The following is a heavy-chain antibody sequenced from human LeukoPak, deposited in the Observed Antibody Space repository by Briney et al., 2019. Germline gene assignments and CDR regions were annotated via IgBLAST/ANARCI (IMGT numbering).Heavy chain of an antibody. CDR1: GFTFSSYG. Sequence: PGTSLRLSCATSGFTFSSYGMHWVRQAPGKGLEWVAVIWYDGSNRYYADSVKGRFTFSRDSSKNTVYLQMDSLRADDTAVYYCGREGSSRTIDYWGQGTLVTVSS. V-gene: IGHV3-33*01. CDR3: GREGSSRTIDY. J-gene: IGHJ4*02. CDR2: IWYDGSNR. D-gene: IGHD1/OR15-1a*01.